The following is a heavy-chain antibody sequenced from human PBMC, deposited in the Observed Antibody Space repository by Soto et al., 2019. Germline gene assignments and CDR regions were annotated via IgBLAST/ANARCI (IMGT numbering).Heavy chain of an antibody. J-gene: IGHJ5*02. D-gene: IGHD2-2*01. V-gene: IGHV1-18*04. CDR2: ISPYSGNT. CDR1: GYTFTRFG. CDR3: AKTHTSESGRLDP. Sequence: GVSVTVSCKPTGYTFTRFGITWLRQAPGQGLEWLGWISPYSGNTKYAQRYQRRFTITSDKSTHTVFMDLRGLRSDDTATYYCAKTHTSESGRLDPWGQGTLVTVSS.